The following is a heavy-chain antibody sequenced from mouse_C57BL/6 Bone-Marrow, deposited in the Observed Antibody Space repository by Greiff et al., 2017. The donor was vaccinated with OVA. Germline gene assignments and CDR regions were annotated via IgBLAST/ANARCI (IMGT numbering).Heavy chain of an antibody. V-gene: IGHV1-36*01. CDR3: ARSGVSIYYYGSSLLPVDV. Sequence: EVQLQQSGPVLVKPGPSVKISCKASGFTFTDYYMHWVKQSHGKSLEWIGLVYPYNGGPSYNQKFKGKATLTVDTFSSTAYMELNSLTSEDSAVYYCARSGVSIYYYGSSLLPVDVWGTGTTVTVSA. D-gene: IGHD1-1*01. J-gene: IGHJ1*03. CDR1: GFTFTDYY. CDR2: VYPYNGGP.